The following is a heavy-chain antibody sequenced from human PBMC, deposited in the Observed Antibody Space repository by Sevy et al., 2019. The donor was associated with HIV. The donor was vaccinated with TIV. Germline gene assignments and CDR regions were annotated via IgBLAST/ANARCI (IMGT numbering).Heavy chain of an antibody. CDR3: ASVAYYYASRSQNFDY. D-gene: IGHD3-10*01. V-gene: IGHV3-33*01. J-gene: IGHJ4*02. CDR2: IWYDGTNK. CDR1: GFTFSSYG. Sequence: GGSLRLSCAASGFTFSSYGMHWVRLAPGKGLEWVALIWYDGTNKYYADSVKGRFTISRDNSKNTPYLQMNSLRAEDTAVYYCASVAYYYASRSQNFDYWGPGTLVTVSS.